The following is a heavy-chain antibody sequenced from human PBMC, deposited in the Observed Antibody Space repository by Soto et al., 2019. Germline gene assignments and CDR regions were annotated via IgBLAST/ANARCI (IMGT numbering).Heavy chain of an antibody. CDR1: GGSFSGYY. Sequence: QVQLQQWGAGLLKPSETLSLTCAVYGGSFSGYYWSWIRQPPGKGLEWIGEINHSGSTNYNPSLKSRLTISVDTSKNQFALTLSSVTAADTAVYYCARGYGRNCDYWGQGTLVTVSS. D-gene: IGHD3-10*01. CDR3: ARGYGRNCDY. V-gene: IGHV4-34*01. CDR2: INHSGST. J-gene: IGHJ4*02.